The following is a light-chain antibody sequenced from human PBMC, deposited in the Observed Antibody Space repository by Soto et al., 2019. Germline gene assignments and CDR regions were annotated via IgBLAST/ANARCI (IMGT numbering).Light chain of an antibody. V-gene: IGKV1-5*03. CDR1: QSISSW. J-gene: IGKJ1*01. Sequence: DIKLAQSPSTLSASGGDVFILICRASQSISSWLAWYQQKPGKAPKLLIYKASSLESGVPSRFSGSGSGTDFTLTISRLEPEDFAVYYCQQYGGSPRTFGQGTKVDIK. CDR3: QQYGGSPRT. CDR2: KAS.